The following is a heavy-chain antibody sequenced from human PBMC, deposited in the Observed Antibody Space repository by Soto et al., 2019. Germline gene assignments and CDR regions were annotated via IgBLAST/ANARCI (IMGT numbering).Heavy chain of an antibody. D-gene: IGHD2-15*01. V-gene: IGHV3-21*02. Sequence: EVQLVESGGGLVMPGGSLRLSCAASGFTFASYHMTWVRQAPGKGLDWVSSINPSSSHIYYSDSVRGRFTISRDDSKNSLQLDMNSLRTEDVAIYYCVRGYCGGGGCYLRGDALDVWGQGKAVTVSS. CDR1: GFTFASYH. CDR3: VRGYCGGGGCYLRGDALDV. CDR2: INPSSSHI. J-gene: IGHJ3*01.